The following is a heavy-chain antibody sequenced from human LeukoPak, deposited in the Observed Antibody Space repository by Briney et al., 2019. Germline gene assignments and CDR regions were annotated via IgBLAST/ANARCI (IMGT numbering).Heavy chain of an antibody. J-gene: IGHJ6*03. D-gene: IGHD3-3*01. CDR1: GYTFTGYY. CDR3: ARHLASTWLLYKDIGYYMDV. V-gene: IGHV1-2*02. CDR2: INPNSGGT. Sequence: ASVKVSCKASGYTFTGYYMHWVRQAPGQGLEWMGWINPNSGGTNYAQKFQGRVTMTRDTSISTAYMELSRLRSDDTAVYYCARHLASTWLLYKDIGYYMDVWGKGTTVTVSS.